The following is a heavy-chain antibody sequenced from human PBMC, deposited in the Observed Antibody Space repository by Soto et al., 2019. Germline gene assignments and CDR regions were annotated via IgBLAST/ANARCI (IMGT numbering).Heavy chain of an antibody. CDR3: ARDGSGIAVAGTPPADFDY. V-gene: IGHV1-69*13. J-gene: IGHJ4*02. CDR1: GGTFSSYA. Sequence: SVKVSCKASGGTFSSYAISWVRQAPGQGLEWMGGIIPIFGTANYAQKFQGRVTITADESTSTAYMELSSLRSEDTAVYYCARDGSGIAVAGTPPADFDYWGQGTQVTVSS. D-gene: IGHD6-19*01. CDR2: IIPIFGTA.